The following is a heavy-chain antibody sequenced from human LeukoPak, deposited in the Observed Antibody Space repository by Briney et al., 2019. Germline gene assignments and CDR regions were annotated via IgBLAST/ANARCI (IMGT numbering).Heavy chain of an antibody. CDR2: ISYDGSNK. V-gene: IGHV3-30*18. J-gene: IGHJ3*02. CDR1: GFTFSIYG. CDR3: AKVGMTTVTSDAFDI. D-gene: IGHD4-17*01. Sequence: GRSLRLSCAASGFTFSIYGMHWVRQAPDKGLGWEGAISYDGSNKNYADSVKGRFTISRDNSKNTLYLQMNRLRAEDTAVCYCAKVGMTTVTSDAFDIWGQGTMVTVSS.